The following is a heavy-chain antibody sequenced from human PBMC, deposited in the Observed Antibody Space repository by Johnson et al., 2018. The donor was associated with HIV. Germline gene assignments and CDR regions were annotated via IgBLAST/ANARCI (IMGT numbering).Heavy chain of an antibody. CDR3: ARVEQLGAFDI. CDR1: QFTFSSYA. D-gene: IGHD6-6*01. Sequence: QVQLVESGGGLAKPAWSPRLSCAASQFTFSSYAMHWVRQAPGKGLEWVAVISYDGSNKYFADSVKGRFTISRDNSKDTLYLQMNSLRPEDTAVYYCARVEQLGAFDIWGQGTMVTVST. V-gene: IGHV3-30*04. CDR2: ISYDGSNK. J-gene: IGHJ3*02.